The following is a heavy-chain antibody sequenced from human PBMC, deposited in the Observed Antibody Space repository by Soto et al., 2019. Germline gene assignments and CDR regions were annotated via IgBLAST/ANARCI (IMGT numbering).Heavy chain of an antibody. Sequence: PGGSLRLSCAASGVTFSIYGMHWVRQAPGKGLEWVAVIGYDGSNKYYVDSVKGRFTISRDNSKNTVYLQMSSLRIEDTAVYYCAKGQPYDFWSGPTDLWGQGTLVTVSS. D-gene: IGHD3-3*01. CDR1: GVTFSIYG. CDR2: IGYDGSNK. V-gene: IGHV3-30*18. CDR3: AKGQPYDFWSGPTDL. J-gene: IGHJ4*02.